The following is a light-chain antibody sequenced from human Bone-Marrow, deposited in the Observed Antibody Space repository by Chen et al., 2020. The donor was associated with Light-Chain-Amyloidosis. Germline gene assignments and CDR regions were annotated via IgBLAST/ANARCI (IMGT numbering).Light chain of an antibody. J-gene: IGLJ2*01. CDR1: DLPTKY. CDR3: QSADSSGTYEVI. CDR2: RYT. V-gene: IGLV3-25*03. Sequence: SYELTQPPSVSVSPGQTARLTCSGDDLPTKYAYWYQQKPGQAPVLVIHRYTERPSGISERFSGSSSGTTAALTISGVQAEDEADYHCQSADSSGTYEVIFGGGTKLTGL.